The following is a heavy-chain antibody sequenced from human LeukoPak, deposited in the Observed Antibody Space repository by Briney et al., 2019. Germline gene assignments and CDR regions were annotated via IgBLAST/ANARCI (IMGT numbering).Heavy chain of an antibody. D-gene: IGHD4-17*01. CDR2: INHSGST. CDR3: ASNRVTTAQGVLGY. CDR1: GGSFSGYY. V-gene: IGHV4-34*01. J-gene: IGHJ4*02. Sequence: PSETLSLTCAVYGGSFSGYYWSWIRQPPGKGLEWIGEINHSGSTNYNPSLKSRVTISVDTSKNQFSLKLSSVTAADTAVYYCASNRVTTAQGVLGYWGQGTLVTVSS.